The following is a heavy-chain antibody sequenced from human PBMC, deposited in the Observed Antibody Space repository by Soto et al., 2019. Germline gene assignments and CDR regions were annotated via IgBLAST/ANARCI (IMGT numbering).Heavy chain of an antibody. V-gene: IGHV1-3*01. CDR3: ARDLGYCSSPSCYLDAFDI. D-gene: IGHD2-2*01. CDR2: INAGNGNT. J-gene: IGHJ3*02. CDR1: GYTFTSYA. Sequence: QVQLVQSGAEVKKPGASVKVSCKASGYTFTSYAMHWVRQAPGQRLEWMGWINAGNGNTKYSQKFQGRVTNTRDTSASTAYMELSSLRSEDTAVYYCARDLGYCSSPSCYLDAFDIWGQGTMVTVSS.